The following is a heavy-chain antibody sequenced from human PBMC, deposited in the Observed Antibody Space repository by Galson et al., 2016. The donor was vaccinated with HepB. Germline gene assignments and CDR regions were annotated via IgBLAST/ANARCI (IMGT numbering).Heavy chain of an antibody. D-gene: IGHD1-14*01. CDR2: IYVSGSP. CDR1: GGSIGSTNW. CDR3: ARARKPSYYYYGMDV. Sequence: SETLSLTCAVSGGSIGSTNWWNWVRQPPGKGLEWIGEIYVSGSPNYNPSLKSRVTISIDEYKSQFSRKLSSVTAADTAVYYCARARKPSYYYYGMDVWGQGTTVTVSS. J-gene: IGHJ6*02. V-gene: IGHV4-4*02.